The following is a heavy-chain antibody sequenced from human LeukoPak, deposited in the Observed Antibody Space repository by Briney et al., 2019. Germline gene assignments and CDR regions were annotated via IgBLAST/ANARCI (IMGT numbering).Heavy chain of an antibody. Sequence: GGSLRLSCAASGFPFSTYAMSWVRQAPGKGLEWVSAISGSGGSTYYADSVKGRFTISRDNSKNTLYLQMNSLRAEDTAVYYCARDSLGGSGSYYTPLDYWGQGTLVTVSS. J-gene: IGHJ4*02. CDR2: ISGSGGST. CDR1: GFPFSTYA. V-gene: IGHV3-23*01. CDR3: ARDSLGGSGSYYTPLDY. D-gene: IGHD3-10*01.